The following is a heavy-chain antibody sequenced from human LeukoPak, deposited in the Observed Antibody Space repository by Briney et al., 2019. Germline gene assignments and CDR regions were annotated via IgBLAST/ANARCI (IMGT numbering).Heavy chain of an antibody. V-gene: IGHV3-30*18. J-gene: IGHJ4*02. CDR2: ISYDGSNK. CDR3: AKDESGRYSYGYGYSWDY. Sequence: GRSLRLSCAASGCTVSSYGMHWVRQAPGKGLEWVAVISYDGSNKYYADSVKGRFTISRDNSKNTLYLQMNSLRAEDTAVYYCAKDESGRYSYGYGYSWDYWGQGTLVTVSS. CDR1: GCTVSSYG. D-gene: IGHD5-18*01.